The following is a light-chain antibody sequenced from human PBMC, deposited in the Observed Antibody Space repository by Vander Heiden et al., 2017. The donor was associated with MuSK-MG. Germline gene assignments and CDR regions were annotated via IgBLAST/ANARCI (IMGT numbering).Light chain of an antibody. CDR3: SAYTSSSTLV. CDR1: SIDVGGYNY. Sequence: SALTQPASVSGSTGQSITISCTGTSIDVGGYNYVCWYQQHPGTAPKLLIYEVSNRPSGVSTRCSGSKAGTTASLTISGLQAEDDADYYCSAYTSSSTLVFGGGTKRTVL. V-gene: IGLV2-14*01. J-gene: IGLJ2*01. CDR2: EVS.